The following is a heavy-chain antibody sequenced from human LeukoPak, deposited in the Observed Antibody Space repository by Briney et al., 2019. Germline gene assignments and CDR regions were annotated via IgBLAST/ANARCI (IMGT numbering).Heavy chain of an antibody. V-gene: IGHV3-9*01. D-gene: IGHD6-19*01. CDR2: ISWNSGSI. J-gene: IGHJ3*02. CDR3: AKDIFRRYSSGWYAFDI. CDR1: GFTFDDYA. Sequence: GGSLRLSCAASGFTFDDYAMHWVRQAPGKGLEWVSGISWNSGSIGYADSVKGRFTISRDNAKNSLYLQMNSLRAEDTALYYCAKDIFRRYSSGWYAFDIWGQGTMVTVSS.